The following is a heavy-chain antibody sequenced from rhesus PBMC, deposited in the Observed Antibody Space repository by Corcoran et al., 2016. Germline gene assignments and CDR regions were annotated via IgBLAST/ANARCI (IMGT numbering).Heavy chain of an antibody. Sequence: QVQLVQSGAEIKQPGASVKLSCTASGYTFTSSYMHWLRQAPGQGLKWIENISHNKRNKGDALNVQVRATITTDTATSTGYMELSSLRSEDTAVYYCTRESGSWYYFDYWGQGVLVTVSS. J-gene: IGHJ4*01. CDR3: TRESGSWYYFDY. CDR1: GYTFTSSY. V-gene: IGHV1-1*01. D-gene: IGHD6-25*01. CDR2: ISHNKRNK.